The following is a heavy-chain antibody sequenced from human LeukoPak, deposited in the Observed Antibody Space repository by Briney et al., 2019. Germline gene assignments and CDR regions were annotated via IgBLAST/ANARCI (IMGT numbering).Heavy chain of an antibody. CDR3: ARAVRYFGQDAYDI. V-gene: IGHV4-39*07. J-gene: IGHJ3*02. CDR1: GGSISSSSYY. Sequence: SETLSLTCTVSGGSISSSSYYWGWIRQPPGKGLEWIGSIYYSGSTNYNPSLKSRVTISVDTSKNQFSLKLSSVTAADTAVYYCARAVRYFGQDAYDIWGQGTMVTVSS. D-gene: IGHD3-9*01. CDR2: IYYSGST.